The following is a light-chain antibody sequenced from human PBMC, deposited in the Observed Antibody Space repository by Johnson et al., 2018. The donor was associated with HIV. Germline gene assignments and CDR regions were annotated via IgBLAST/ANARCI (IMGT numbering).Light chain of an antibody. CDR3: GTWDSSLSAL. Sequence: QSVLTQPPSVSAAPGQKVTISCSGSSSNIGNNYVSWYQQLPGTAPKLLIYENTKRPSGIPDRFSGSKSGTSATLGITGLQTGDEADYYCGTWDSSLSALFGTGTKVTV. J-gene: IGLJ1*01. CDR2: ENT. CDR1: SSNIGNNY. V-gene: IGLV1-51*02.